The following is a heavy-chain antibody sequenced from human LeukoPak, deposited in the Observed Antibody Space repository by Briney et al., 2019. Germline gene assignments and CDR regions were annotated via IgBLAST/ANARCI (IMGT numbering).Heavy chain of an antibody. D-gene: IGHD5-18*01. CDR3: AKPVDTAMAGTRARGGWFDR. CDR1: GFTFSSYA. J-gene: IGHJ5*02. V-gene: IGHV3-21*01. Sequence: PGGSLRLSCAASGFTFSSYAMNWVRQAPGKGLEWVSSISRGSDRIFYADSMKGRFTISRDNAKNSLYLQMNSLGAEDTAVYYCAKPVDTAMAGTRARGGWFDRWGQGTLVTVSS. CDR2: ISRGSDRI.